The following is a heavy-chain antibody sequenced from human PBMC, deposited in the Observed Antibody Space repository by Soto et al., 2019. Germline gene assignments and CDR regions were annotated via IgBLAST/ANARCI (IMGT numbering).Heavy chain of an antibody. CDR2: ISASGDGT. CDR3: AKVDGFLWFELDS. J-gene: IGHJ4*02. Sequence: EVQLLESGGGLVQPGGSLRLSCAASGFTFSSFAMSWVRQAPGKGLEWVSAISASGDGTYYADSVKGRSTISRDNSKNTLHLKMSSLRAEDTAVYYCAKVDGFLWFELDSWGQGTLVTVSS. CDR1: GFTFSSFA. D-gene: IGHD3-10*01. V-gene: IGHV3-23*01.